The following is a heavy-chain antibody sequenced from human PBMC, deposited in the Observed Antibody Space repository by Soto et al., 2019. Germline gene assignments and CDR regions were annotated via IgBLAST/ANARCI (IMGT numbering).Heavy chain of an antibody. CDR1: GGSVSTYS. D-gene: IGHD4-17*01. CDR3: ARKFTENGGQTVCLDP. Sequence: SVKVSCKASGGSVSTYSISWVRQAPGQGLEWMGGIIPILGTTNYAQKFRGRVSISADESTSTVYMELSSLRFEDTATYYCARKFTENGGQTVCLDPWGQGTRSTASP. J-gene: IGHJ5*02. V-gene: IGHV1-69*13. CDR2: IIPILGTT.